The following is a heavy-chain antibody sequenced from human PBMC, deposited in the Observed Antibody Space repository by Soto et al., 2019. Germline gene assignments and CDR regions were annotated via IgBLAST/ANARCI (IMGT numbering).Heavy chain of an antibody. CDR1: GGSFSGYY. D-gene: IGHD3-3*01. CDR2: IYHSGST. CDR3: ARRAERPRYDFWSGSQDYYGMDV. J-gene: IGHJ6*02. V-gene: IGHV4-34*01. Sequence: NPSETLSLTCAVYGGSFSGYYWSWIRQPPGKGLEWIGEIYHSGSTNYNPSLKSRVTISVDKSKNQFSLKLSSVTAADTAVYYCARRAERPRYDFWSGSQDYYGMDVWGQGTTVTVSS.